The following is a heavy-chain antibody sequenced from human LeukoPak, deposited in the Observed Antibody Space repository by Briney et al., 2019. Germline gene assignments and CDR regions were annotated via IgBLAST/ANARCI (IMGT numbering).Heavy chain of an antibody. D-gene: IGHD1-26*01. CDR3: ARGTINRIVGAPDY. V-gene: IGHV4-34*01. J-gene: IGHJ4*02. Sequence: SETLSLTCAVYGGSFSGYYWSWIRQPPGRGLEWIGEINHSGSTNYNPSLKSRVTISVDTSKNQFSLKLSSVTAADTAVYYCARGTINRIVGAPDYWGQGTLVTVSS. CDR1: GGSFSGYY. CDR2: INHSGST.